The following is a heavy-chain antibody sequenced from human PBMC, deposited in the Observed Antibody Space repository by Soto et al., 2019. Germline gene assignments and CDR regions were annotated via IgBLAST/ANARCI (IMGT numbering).Heavy chain of an antibody. D-gene: IGHD3-3*01. CDR1: GFTFSDYS. CDR2: FYSSTNYI. CDR3: ARDLGVGPSNF. V-gene: IGHV3-21*01. J-gene: IGHJ4*02. Sequence: RRLSCAASGFTFSDYSMSWVRQAPGKGLEWVSSFYSSTNYIYQAESVRGRFTISRDNAKNSLYLQMDSLRVEDTAVYYCARDLGVGPSNFWGQGTLVTVSS.